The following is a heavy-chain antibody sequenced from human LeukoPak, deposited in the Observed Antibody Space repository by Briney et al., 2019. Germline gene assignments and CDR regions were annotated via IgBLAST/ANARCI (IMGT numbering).Heavy chain of an antibody. V-gene: IGHV3-23*01. CDR3: AKQGAVVPAARFDY. D-gene: IGHD2-2*01. CDR1: GFTFSSYA. J-gene: IGHJ4*02. Sequence: GGSLRLSCAPSGFTFSSYAMSWVRQAPGKGLEWVSAISGSGGSTYYADSVKGRFTISRDNSKNTLYLQMNSLRAEDTAVYYCAKQGAVVPAARFDYWGQGTLVTVSS. CDR2: ISGSGGST.